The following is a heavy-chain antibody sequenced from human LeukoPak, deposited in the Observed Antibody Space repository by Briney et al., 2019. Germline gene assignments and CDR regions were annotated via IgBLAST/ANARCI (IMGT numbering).Heavy chain of an antibody. J-gene: IGHJ6*04. D-gene: IGHD2-15*01. Sequence: SETLSLTCAVYGGSFSGYYWSWIRQPPGKGLEWIGEINHSGSTNYNPSLKSRVTISADTSKNQFSLKLSSVTAADTAVYYCARGLKTATKSGYCSGGSCRTHYYGMDVWGKGTTVTVSS. CDR2: INHSGST. CDR1: GGSFSGYY. CDR3: ARGLKTATKSGYCSGGSCRTHYYGMDV. V-gene: IGHV4-34*01.